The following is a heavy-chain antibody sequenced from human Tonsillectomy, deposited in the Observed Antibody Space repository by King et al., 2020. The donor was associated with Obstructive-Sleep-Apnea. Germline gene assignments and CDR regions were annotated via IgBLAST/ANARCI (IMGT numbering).Heavy chain of an antibody. J-gene: IGHJ3*02. CDR3: AKNRLIAPGSNDAFDI. D-gene: IGHD3-22*01. V-gene: IGHV3-9*01. CDR2: ISWNSGSI. CDR1: GFTFDDYA. Sequence: EVQLVQSGGGLVQPGRSLRLSCAASGFTFDDYAMHWVRHAPGKGLEWVSGISWNSGSIGYADSLKGRFTISRDNAKNSLYRQMNSLRAEDTALYYCAKNRLIAPGSNDAFDIWGQGTMVTVSS.